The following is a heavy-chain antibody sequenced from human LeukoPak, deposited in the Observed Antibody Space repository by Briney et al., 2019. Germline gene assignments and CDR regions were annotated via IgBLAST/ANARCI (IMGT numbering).Heavy chain of an antibody. Sequence: GGSLRLSCAASGFTFDDYGMSWVRQAPGKGLEWVSGINWNGGSTGYADSVKGRFTISRDNAKNSLYLQMNSLRAEDTALYHCASDHHGSGSPPYGMDVWGQGTTVTVSS. CDR3: ASDHHGSGSPPYGMDV. CDR2: INWNGGST. J-gene: IGHJ6*02. CDR1: GFTFDDYG. D-gene: IGHD3-10*01. V-gene: IGHV3-20*01.